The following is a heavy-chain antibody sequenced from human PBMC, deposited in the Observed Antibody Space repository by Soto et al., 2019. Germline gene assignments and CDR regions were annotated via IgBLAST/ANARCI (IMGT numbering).Heavy chain of an antibody. J-gene: IGHJ6*02. V-gene: IGHV4-38-2*01. D-gene: IGHD3-16*02. CDR1: GYPIRNGYF. CDR3: ARAVRFARLGELSFLAYYYGTDV. CDR2: IYQSGST. Sequence: SETLSLTCAISGYPIRNGYFWGWIRQSPGKGQEWIGSIYQSGSTNYNPSLKSRVTISVDTSKNQFSLKLSSVTAADTAVYYCARAVRFARLGELSFLAYYYGTDVWGQGTTVTVSS.